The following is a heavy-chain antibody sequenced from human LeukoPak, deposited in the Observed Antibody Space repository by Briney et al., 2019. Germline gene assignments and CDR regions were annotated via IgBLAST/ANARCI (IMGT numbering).Heavy chain of an antibody. Sequence: GASVRVSCKASGYTFTSYYMHWVRQAPGQGLEWMGIINPSGGSTSYAQKFQGRVTMTRDMSTSTVYMELSSLRSEDTAVYYCARDVVPHVVVTAILEGNWFDPWGQGTLVTVSS. V-gene: IGHV1-46*01. CDR1: GYTFTSYY. CDR2: INPSGGST. D-gene: IGHD2-21*02. J-gene: IGHJ5*02. CDR3: ARDVVPHVVVTAILEGNWFDP.